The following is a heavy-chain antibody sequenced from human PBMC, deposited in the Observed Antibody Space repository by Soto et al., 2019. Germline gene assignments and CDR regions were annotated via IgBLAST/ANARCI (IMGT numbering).Heavy chain of an antibody. V-gene: IGHV3-74*01. D-gene: IGHD3-10*01. J-gene: IGHJ6*02. CDR3: TRSDYYGSGSYIYYYGMDV. CDR2: ISNDGSST. CDR1: GFTFSSYW. Sequence: EVQLVESGGGLVQPGGSLRLSCAASGFTFSSYWMHWVRQAPGKGLVWVSGISNDGSSTSYADSVKGRFTISRDNAKNTLYLQMNSLRAEDTAVYYCTRSDYYGSGSYIYYYGMDVWGQGTTVTVSS.